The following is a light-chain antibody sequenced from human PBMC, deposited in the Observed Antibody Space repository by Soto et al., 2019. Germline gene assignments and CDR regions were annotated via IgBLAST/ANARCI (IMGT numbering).Light chain of an antibody. V-gene: IGLV2-14*03. CDR2: DVS. CDR1: SSDIGGYNY. J-gene: IGLJ1*01. CDR3: SSYTSTCTLYV. Sequence: QSALTQPASVSGSPGQSITISCTGTSSDIGGYNYVSWYQQLPGKVPKLIIYDVSNRPSGVSDRFSGSKSGNAASLTISGLQAEDEADYDCSSYTSTCTLYVFGTGTKLPVL.